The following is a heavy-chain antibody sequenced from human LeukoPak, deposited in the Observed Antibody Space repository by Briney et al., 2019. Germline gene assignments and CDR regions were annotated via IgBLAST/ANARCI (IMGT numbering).Heavy chain of an antibody. D-gene: IGHD3-10*01. V-gene: IGHV1-2*02. CDR3: ARETMVRGVVDY. J-gene: IGHJ4*02. Sequence: GASVKVSCKASGYIFTGYYMHWVRQAPGQGLEWMGWINPNSGDTNYAQKFQGRVTMTRDTSISTAYMELSRLRSDDTAVYYCARETMVRGVVDYWGQGTLVTVSS. CDR1: GYIFTGYY. CDR2: INPNSGDT.